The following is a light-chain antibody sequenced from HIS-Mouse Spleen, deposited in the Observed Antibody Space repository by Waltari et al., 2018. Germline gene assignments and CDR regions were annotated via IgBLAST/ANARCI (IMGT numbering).Light chain of an antibody. J-gene: IGKJ1*01. CDR2: AAS. CDR1: QCISSY. CDR3: QQLNSYPPT. Sequence: DIQWTQSPAFLSASVGDRVAITCRASQCISSYLAWYQQKPGKAPKLLIYAASTLQSGVPSRFSGSGSGTEFTLTISILQPEDFATYYCQQLNSYPPTFGQGTKVEI. V-gene: IGKV1-9*01.